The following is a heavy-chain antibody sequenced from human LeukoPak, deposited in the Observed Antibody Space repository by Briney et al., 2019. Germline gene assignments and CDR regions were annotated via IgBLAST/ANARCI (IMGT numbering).Heavy chain of an antibody. CDR3: ARETGNYYFDF. CDR1: GFTFSSSV. CDR2: ISYDGRDK. V-gene: IGHV3-30*03. D-gene: IGHD1-7*01. Sequence: GGSLRLSCAASGFTFSSSVMHWVRQAPGKGLEWVAAISYDGRDKYFADSVKGRFTISRDNSKNTVDLQVNGLRAEDTAAYYCARETGNYYFDFWGQGTLVTVSS. J-gene: IGHJ4*02.